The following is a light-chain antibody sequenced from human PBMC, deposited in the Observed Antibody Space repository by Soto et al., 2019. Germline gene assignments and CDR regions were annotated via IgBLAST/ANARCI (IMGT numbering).Light chain of an antibody. J-gene: IGKJ3*01. CDR3: QQYNNWPFT. CDR1: QSVSSN. Sequence: EIVMTQSPATLSVSPGERATLSCRASQSVSSNLAWYQQKPGQAPRLLIYGASTRTTGIPARCSGSGSGTEFTLTISSLPSEDFAVYYCQQYNNWPFTFGPGTKVDIK. CDR2: GAS. V-gene: IGKV3-15*01.